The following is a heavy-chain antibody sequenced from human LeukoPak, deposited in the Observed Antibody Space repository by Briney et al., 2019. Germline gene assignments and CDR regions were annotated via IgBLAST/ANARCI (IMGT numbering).Heavy chain of an antibody. Sequence: ASVKVSCKASGYTFTSYGISWVRQAPGQGLEWMGWISAYNGNTNYAQKLQGRVTMTTDTSTSTAHMELRSLRSDDTAVYYCAREWQGYGDPYPYDYWGQGTLVTVSS. CDR1: GYTFTSYG. J-gene: IGHJ4*02. CDR3: AREWQGYGDPYPYDY. CDR2: ISAYNGNT. V-gene: IGHV1-18*01. D-gene: IGHD4-17*01.